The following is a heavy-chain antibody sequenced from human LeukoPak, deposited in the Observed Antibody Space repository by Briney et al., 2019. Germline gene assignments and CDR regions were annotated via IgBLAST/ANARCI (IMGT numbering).Heavy chain of an antibody. D-gene: IGHD6-13*01. CDR2: ISSSSSTI. CDR1: GFTFSSYS. J-gene: IGHJ6*03. Sequence: GGSLRLSCAASGFTFSSYSMNWVRQAPGKGLEWVSYISSSSSTIYYADSVKGRFTISRDNAKNSLYLQMNSLRAEDTAVYYCARGVQQQLVLGYHYYYMDVWGKGTTVTVSS. CDR3: ARGVQQQLVLGYHYYYMDV. V-gene: IGHV3-48*01.